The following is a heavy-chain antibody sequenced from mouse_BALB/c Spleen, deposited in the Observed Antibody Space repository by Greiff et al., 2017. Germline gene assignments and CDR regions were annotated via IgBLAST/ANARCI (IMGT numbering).Heavy chain of an antibody. V-gene: IGHV3-6*02. CDR3: VCHYYGPWFAY. J-gene: IGHJ3*01. Sequence: EVKLVESGPGLVKPSQSLSLTCSVTGYSITSGYYWNWIRQFPGNKLEWMGYLSYDGSNNYNPSLKNRISITRDTSKNQFFLKLNSVTTEDTATYYGVCHYYGPWFAYWGQGTLVTVSA. CDR1: GYSITSGYY. CDR2: LSYDGSN. D-gene: IGHD1-2*01.